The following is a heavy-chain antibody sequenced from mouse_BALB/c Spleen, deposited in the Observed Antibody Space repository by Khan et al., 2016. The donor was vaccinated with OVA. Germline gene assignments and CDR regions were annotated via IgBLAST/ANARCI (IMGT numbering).Heavy chain of an antibody. CDR1: GYTFTYYV. CDR2: IYPGSDNA. J-gene: IGHJ2*01. D-gene: IGHD2-3*01. CDR3: ARRDGYYVYFDY. V-gene: IGHV1-77*01. Sequence: QVQLKQSGPELVKPGASVKMSCKASGYTFTYYVITWVKQRTGQGLEWIGEIYPGSDNAYYNERFKGKATLTADKSANTTHMQLSSLTSEDSAVYFCARRDGYYVYFDYGGQGTTLTVSS.